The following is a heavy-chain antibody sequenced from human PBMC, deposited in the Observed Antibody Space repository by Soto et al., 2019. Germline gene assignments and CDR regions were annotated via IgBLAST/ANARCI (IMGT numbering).Heavy chain of an antibody. D-gene: IGHD2-15*01. CDR2: NYYSGTT. V-gene: IGHV4-59*08. Sequence: QVQLQESGPGLVRPSETLSLICTVSGGSISSYYWSWIRQPPGKGLEWIGYNYYSGTTRYNPSLKCRVTISVATSKNQFSLKLSSLTAADTAVYPCARHVPYCSDSSHCAYGLDVWGQGTTVTVSS. CDR1: GGSISSYY. J-gene: IGHJ6*02. CDR3: ARHVPYCSDSSHCAYGLDV.